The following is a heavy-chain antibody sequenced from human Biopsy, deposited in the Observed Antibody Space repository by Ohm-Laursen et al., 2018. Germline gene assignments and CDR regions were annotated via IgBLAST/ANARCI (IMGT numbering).Heavy chain of an antibody. J-gene: IGHJ4*02. Sequence: SSVKVSCKASGGTFSSYAISWVRQAPGQGLEWMGGIIPIFGTANYAQKFQGRVTITADESTSTAYMELSSLRSEDTALYYCAREGTSVTFFGKISDYYFDFWGPGTVVTVSS. CDR3: AREGTSVTFFGKISDYYFDF. CDR2: IIPIFGTA. V-gene: IGHV1-69*01. CDR1: GGTFSSYA. D-gene: IGHD3-3*01.